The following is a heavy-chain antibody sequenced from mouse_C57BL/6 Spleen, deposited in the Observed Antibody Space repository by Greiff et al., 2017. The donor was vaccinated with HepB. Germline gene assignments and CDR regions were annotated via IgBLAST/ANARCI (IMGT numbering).Heavy chain of an antibody. Sequence: DVQLVESGGGLVKPGGSLKLSCAASGFTFSDYGMHWVRQAPEKGLEWVAYISSGSSTIYYADTVKGRFPISRDNAKNTLFLQMTSLRSADTAMYYCERTDYGMSYYFDYWGQGTTLTVSS. J-gene: IGHJ2*01. CDR3: ERTDYGMSYYFDY. V-gene: IGHV5-17*01. CDR2: ISSGSSTI. CDR1: GFTFSDYG. D-gene: IGHD1-1*01.